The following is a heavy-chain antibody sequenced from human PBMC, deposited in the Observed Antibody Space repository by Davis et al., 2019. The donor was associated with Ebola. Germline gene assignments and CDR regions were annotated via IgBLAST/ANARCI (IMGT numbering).Heavy chain of an antibody. Sequence: SDTLSPTCTAPGGPISSYDWSWIRQPPGKGLEWIGYIYHSGSTYYNPSLKSRVTISVDRSKNQFSLKLSSVTAADTAVYYCAGLVVVTEGSWFDPWGQGTLVTVSS. D-gene: IGHD2-21*02. J-gene: IGHJ5*02. V-gene: IGHV4-59*12. CDR3: AGLVVVTEGSWFDP. CDR2: IYHSGST. CDR1: GGPISSYD.